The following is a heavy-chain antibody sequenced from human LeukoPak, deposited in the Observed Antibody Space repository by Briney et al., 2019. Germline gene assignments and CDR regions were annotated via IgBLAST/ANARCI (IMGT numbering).Heavy chain of an antibody. V-gene: IGHV3-23*01. Sequence: GGSLRLSCAASGFTFSNTAMSWGRQNPGKGLEWVATMSAYNDRTHYADSVRGRFTVSRDNSKNTLSLQMNSLREDDTAVYYCAQELSDIFVVRTDSWGQGTLVIVSS. D-gene: IGHD3-9*01. CDR2: MSAYNDRT. J-gene: IGHJ4*02. CDR1: GFTFSNTA. CDR3: AQELSDIFVVRTDS.